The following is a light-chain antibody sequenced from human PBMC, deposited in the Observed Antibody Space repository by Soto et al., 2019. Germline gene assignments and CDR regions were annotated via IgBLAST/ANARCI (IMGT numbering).Light chain of an antibody. Sequence: EIVMTQSPATVSVSPGERATLSCRASQSVSNNLAWYQQKPGQAPRLLIYATSTMATDIPASFSGSGSGTGFTLTNSTTQSEDFAVYYSQQYNNWPVTFGPGTKVDIK. CDR1: QSVSNN. CDR3: QQYNNWPVT. CDR2: ATS. J-gene: IGKJ3*01. V-gene: IGKV3-15*01.